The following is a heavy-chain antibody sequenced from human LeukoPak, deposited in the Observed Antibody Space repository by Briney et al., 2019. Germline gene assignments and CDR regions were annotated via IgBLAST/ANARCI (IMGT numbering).Heavy chain of an antibody. J-gene: IGHJ6*03. CDR1: GFTFSSYA. V-gene: IGHV3-66*02. CDR2: IYSGGST. D-gene: IGHD3-3*01. Sequence: GGSLRLSCAASGFTFSSYAMSWVRQAPGKGLEWVSVIYSGGSTYYADSVKGRFTISRDNSKNTLYLQMNSLRAEDTAVYYCARDSYYDFWSGYFTRPNYYYYYMDVWGKGTTVTVSS. CDR3: ARDSYYDFWSGYFTRPNYYYYYMDV.